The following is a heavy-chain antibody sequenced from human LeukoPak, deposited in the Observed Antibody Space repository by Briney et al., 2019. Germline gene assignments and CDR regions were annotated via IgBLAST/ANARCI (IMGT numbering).Heavy chain of an antibody. D-gene: IGHD5-18*01. CDR1: GFTFSSYA. CDR3: AKDRTGGYNFGFDF. CDR2: ISGSGGST. V-gene: IGHV3-23*01. J-gene: IGHJ4*02. Sequence: TGGSLRLSCAASGFTFSSYAMSWVRQAPGKGLEWVSAISGSGGSTYYADSVKGRFTISRDNSKRTLYLQMDSLGAEDTAAYYCAKDRTGGYNFGFDFWGQGTLVTVSS.